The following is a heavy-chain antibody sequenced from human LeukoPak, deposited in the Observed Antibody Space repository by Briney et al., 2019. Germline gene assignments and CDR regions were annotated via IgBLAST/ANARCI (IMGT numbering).Heavy chain of an antibody. J-gene: IGHJ4*02. CDR2: VKSDGSEK. V-gene: IGHV3-7*01. D-gene: IGHD6-13*01. CDR3: ARDIEAAGLFLDY. Sequence: GGSLRLSCAASGFSLRSSWMSWVPQAQGKGAGWVGDVKSDGSEKYYVGSVKTRFNISRDNANNSLCLQMNSLRAEDTAVYYCARDIEAAGLFLDYWGQGTLVTVSS. CDR1: GFSLRSSW.